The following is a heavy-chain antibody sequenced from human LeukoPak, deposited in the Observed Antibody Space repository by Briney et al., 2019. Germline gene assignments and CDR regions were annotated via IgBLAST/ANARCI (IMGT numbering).Heavy chain of an antibody. CDR1: GGSFSGYY. CDR2: INHSGST. J-gene: IGHJ5*02. V-gene: IGHV4-34*01. CDR3: ARRRPSFNPGGVWFDP. Sequence: SETLSLTCAVYGGSFSGYYRSWIRQPPGKGLEWIGEINHSGSTNYNPSLKSRVTISVDTSKDQFSLKLSSVTAADTAVYYCARRRPSFNPGGVWFDPWGQGTLVTVSS. D-gene: IGHD2-8*02.